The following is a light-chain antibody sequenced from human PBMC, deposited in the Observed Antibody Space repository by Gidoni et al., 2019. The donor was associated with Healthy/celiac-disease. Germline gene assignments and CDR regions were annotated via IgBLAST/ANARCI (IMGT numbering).Light chain of an antibody. Sequence: VSVALGQTVRITCQGDSLRSYYASWYQQKPGQAPVLVIYGKNNRPSGIPDRFSGSSSGNTASLTITGAQAEDEADYYCNSRDSSGNHVVFGGGTKLTVL. CDR3: NSRDSSGNHVV. CDR1: SLRSYY. V-gene: IGLV3-19*01. CDR2: GKN. J-gene: IGLJ2*01.